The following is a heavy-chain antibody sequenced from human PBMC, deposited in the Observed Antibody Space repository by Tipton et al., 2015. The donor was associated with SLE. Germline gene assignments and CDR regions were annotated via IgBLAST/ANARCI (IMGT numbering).Heavy chain of an antibody. Sequence: LRLSCAVYGGSFSGYYWSWIRQPPGKGLEWIGYIYYSGSTNYNPSLKSRVTISVDTSKNQFSLKLSSVTAADTAVYYCARDTYDFWTRSGDYYYYMDVWGKGTTVTVSS. CDR2: IYYSGST. V-gene: IGHV4-59*01. CDR1: GGSFSGYY. J-gene: IGHJ6*03. D-gene: IGHD3-3*01. CDR3: ARDTYDFWTRSGDYYYYMDV.